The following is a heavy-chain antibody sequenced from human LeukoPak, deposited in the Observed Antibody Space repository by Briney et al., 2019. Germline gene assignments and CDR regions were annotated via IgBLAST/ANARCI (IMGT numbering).Heavy chain of an antibody. D-gene: IGHD6-13*01. J-gene: IGHJ4*02. V-gene: IGHV3-11*04. CDR3: ARGDSSSWYEGFDY. Sequence: GGSLRLSCAGAGFSITDHHMDWVRQAPGKGLEWVSYISSSSSTIYYADSVKGRFTISRDNAKNSLYLQMNSLRAEDTAVYYCARGDSSSWYEGFDYWGQGTLVTVSS. CDR1: GFSITDHH. CDR2: ISSSSSTI.